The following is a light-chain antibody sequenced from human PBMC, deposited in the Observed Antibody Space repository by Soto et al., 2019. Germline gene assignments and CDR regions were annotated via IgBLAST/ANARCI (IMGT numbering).Light chain of an antibody. J-gene: IGLJ2*01. Sequence: QSVLTQPPSASGSPGQSVTISCTGTSSDVGGYHYVSWYQQHPGKAPKLMIYEVSKRPSGVPDRFSGSKSGNTASLTVSGLQAEDEAEYYCSSYAGSNNHVLFGGGTKLTV. CDR1: SSDVGGYHY. V-gene: IGLV2-8*01. CDR2: EVS. CDR3: SSYAGSNNHVL.